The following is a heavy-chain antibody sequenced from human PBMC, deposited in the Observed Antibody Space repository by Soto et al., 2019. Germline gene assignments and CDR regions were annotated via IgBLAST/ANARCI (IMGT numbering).Heavy chain of an antibody. J-gene: IGHJ6*02. CDR2: IYHSGSA. CDR3: ARVEGRFYYGMDV. V-gene: IGHV4-4*02. Sequence: SETLSLTCAVSGGSISSSNCWSWVRQPPGKGLEWIGEIYHSGSANYNPSLKSRVTISVDKSKNQFSLKLSSVTAADTAVYYCARVEGRFYYGMDVWGQGTTVT. CDR1: GGSISSSNC.